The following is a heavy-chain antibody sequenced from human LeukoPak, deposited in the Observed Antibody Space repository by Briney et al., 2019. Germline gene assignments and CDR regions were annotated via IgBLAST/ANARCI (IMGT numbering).Heavy chain of an antibody. J-gene: IGHJ4*02. V-gene: IGHV3-21*01. CDR3: ARDYYDTPYFEY. CDR1: GFTFNSYR. Sequence: GGSLRLSCAASGFTFNSYRMNWVRQAPGKGLEWVSSISHSSTYIYYADSVKGRFTISRDNAKKSLYLQMNSLRAEDTAVYYCARDYYDTPYFEYWGQGTLVTVSS. D-gene: IGHD3-22*01. CDR2: ISHSSTYI.